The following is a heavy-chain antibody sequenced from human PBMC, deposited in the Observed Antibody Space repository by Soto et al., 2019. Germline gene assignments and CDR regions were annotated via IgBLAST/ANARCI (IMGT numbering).Heavy chain of an antibody. Sequence: SETLSLTCSVSGGSINSYWWSWIRQPAGKGLEWIGRVYSSWTTDYNPSLNSRATLSVETSKNQFSLKLSSVTAADTAVYYCARDIGSYAYGEGYWGQGIQVTVSS. V-gene: IGHV4-4*07. CDR3: ARDIGSYAYGEGY. CDR2: VYSSWTT. J-gene: IGHJ4*02. CDR1: GGSINSYW. D-gene: IGHD3-10*01.